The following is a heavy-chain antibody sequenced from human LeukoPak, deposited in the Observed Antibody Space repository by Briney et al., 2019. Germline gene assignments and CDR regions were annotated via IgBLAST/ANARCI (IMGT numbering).Heavy chain of an antibody. D-gene: IGHD1/OR15-1a*01. Sequence: VGSLRLSCAASGFTFSVSWMSWVRQAPGKGLEWVANIKEDGTVKNYVASVKGRLTISRDNAKKSLFLQMNSLRAEDTAVYYCVKDRGWNTFDFWGQGTLVTVSS. CDR3: VKDRGWNTFDF. CDR2: IKEDGTVK. CDR1: GFTFSVSW. V-gene: IGHV3-7*01. J-gene: IGHJ4*02.